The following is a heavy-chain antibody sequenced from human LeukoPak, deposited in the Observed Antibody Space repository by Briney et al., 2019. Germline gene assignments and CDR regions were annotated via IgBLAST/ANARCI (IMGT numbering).Heavy chain of an antibody. CDR3: ARVEFSGSYFSDY. CDR2: ISSSSTYV. Sequence: PGGSLRLSCAASGFTFSSYSMNWVHQAPGKGLEWVSSISSSSTYVYYADSVKGRFTISRDNAKNSLYLQMNSLRAEDTAVYYCARVEFSGSYFSDYWGQGTLVTVSS. D-gene: IGHD1-26*01. V-gene: IGHV3-21*01. CDR1: GFTFSSYS. J-gene: IGHJ4*02.